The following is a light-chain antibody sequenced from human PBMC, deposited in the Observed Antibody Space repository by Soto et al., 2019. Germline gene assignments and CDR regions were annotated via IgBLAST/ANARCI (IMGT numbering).Light chain of an antibody. V-gene: IGKV3D-11*01. Sequence: EIVLTQSPATLSLSPGERATLSCRASQGVSSYLAWYQQKPGQAPRLLIYDASNRATGIPARFSGSGPGTDFTLTISSLEPEDFAVYYCHQRSNWHPITFGQGTRLEIK. CDR1: QGVSSY. J-gene: IGKJ5*01. CDR2: DAS. CDR3: HQRSNWHPIT.